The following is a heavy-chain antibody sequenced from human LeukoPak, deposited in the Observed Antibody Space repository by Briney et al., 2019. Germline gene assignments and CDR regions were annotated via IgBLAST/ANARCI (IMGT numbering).Heavy chain of an antibody. CDR1: GGPTSSGGYS. Sequence: KISQTLSLTCAVSGGPTSSGGYSWSWIRQPPGKGLEWIGYIYHSGSTYYNPSLKSRVTISVDRSKNQFSLKLSSVTAADTAVYYCARGPHDYGDYFDYGGQGTLVTVSS. CDR2: IYHSGST. V-gene: IGHV4-30-2*01. J-gene: IGHJ4*02. D-gene: IGHD4-17*01. CDR3: ARGPHDYGDYFDY.